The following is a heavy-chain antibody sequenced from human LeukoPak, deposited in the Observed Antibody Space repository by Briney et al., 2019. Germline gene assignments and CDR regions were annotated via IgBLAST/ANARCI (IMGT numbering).Heavy chain of an antibody. J-gene: IGHJ4*02. CDR2: IYYSGST. D-gene: IGHD2-15*01. Sequence: SETLSLXCTVSGGSNSSSSYYWGWTRQPPGKGLEWIGSIYYSGSTYYNPSLKSRVTISVDTSKNQFSLKLSSVTAADTAVYYCARHAVVAAKGTIDYWGQGTLVTVSS. CDR1: GGSNSSSSYY. V-gene: IGHV4-39*01. CDR3: ARHAVVAAKGTIDY.